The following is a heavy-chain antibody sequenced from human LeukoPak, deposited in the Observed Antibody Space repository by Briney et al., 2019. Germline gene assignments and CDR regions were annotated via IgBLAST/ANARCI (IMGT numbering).Heavy chain of an antibody. Sequence: GRSLRLSCAASGFTFSSYGMHWVRQAPGKGLEWVAVISYDGSNKYYADSVKGRFTISRDNSKNTLYLQMNSLSAEDTAVYYCAKDKTWSGYSTYYYYGMDVWGQGTTVTVSS. D-gene: IGHD3-3*01. CDR2: ISYDGSNK. J-gene: IGHJ6*02. CDR3: AKDKTWSGYSTYYYYGMDV. CDR1: GFTFSSYG. V-gene: IGHV3-30*18.